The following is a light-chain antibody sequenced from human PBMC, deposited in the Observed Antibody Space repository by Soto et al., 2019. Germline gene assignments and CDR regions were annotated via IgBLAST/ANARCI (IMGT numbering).Light chain of an antibody. CDR3: QQYNNWPPVT. CDR1: QSVSSN. V-gene: IGKV3-15*01. CDR2: GAS. J-gene: IGKJ3*01. Sequence: EIMMTQSPATLSVSPGERATLSCRASQSVSSNLAWYQQKPGQAPRLLIYGASTRATGIPARFSGGGSGTDFTLTISSLQSEDFAVYFCQQYNNWPPVTFGPGTKVDI.